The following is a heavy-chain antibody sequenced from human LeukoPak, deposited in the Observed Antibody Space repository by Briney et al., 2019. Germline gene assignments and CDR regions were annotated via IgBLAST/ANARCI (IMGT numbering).Heavy chain of an antibody. CDR3: ARGWDYDSGGRPTAYVY. Sequence: SVKVSCKASGGTFSSYAISWVRQAPGQGLEWMGGIIPIFGTANYAQKFQGKVTITADESTSTAYMELRSLRSEDTAVYYCARGWDYDSGGRPTAYVYWGQGTLVTVSS. V-gene: IGHV1-69*13. CDR2: IIPIFGTA. D-gene: IGHD3-22*01. J-gene: IGHJ4*02. CDR1: GGTFSSYA.